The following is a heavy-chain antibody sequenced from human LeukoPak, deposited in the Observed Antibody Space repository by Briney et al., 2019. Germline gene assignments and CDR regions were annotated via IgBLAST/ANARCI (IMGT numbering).Heavy chain of an antibody. Sequence: ASVKVSCKASGYTFTSYYMHWVRQAPGQGLEWMGIINPSGGSTSYAQKFQGRVTMTTDTSTSTVYMELSSLRSEDTAVYYCARALGYCSGGSCRYFDYWGQGTLVTVSS. J-gene: IGHJ4*02. CDR3: ARALGYCSGGSCRYFDY. CDR2: INPSGGST. CDR1: GYTFTSYY. V-gene: IGHV1-46*01. D-gene: IGHD2-15*01.